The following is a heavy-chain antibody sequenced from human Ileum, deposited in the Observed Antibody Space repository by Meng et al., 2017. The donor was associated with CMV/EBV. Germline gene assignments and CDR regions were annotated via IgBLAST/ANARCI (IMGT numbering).Heavy chain of an antibody. V-gene: IGHV4-4*07. Sequence: QGAGPGLVEPPETLSLTCTVSRGSISSDYWSWIRQPAGKGLEWIGRIYTSGSTNYNPSLKSRVTMSVDTSKTQFSLKLSSVTAADTAVYYCARGPYSSSWSSFDYWGQGTLVTVSS. D-gene: IGHD6-13*01. J-gene: IGHJ4*02. CDR1: RGSISSDY. CDR2: IYTSGST. CDR3: ARGPYSSSWSSFDY.